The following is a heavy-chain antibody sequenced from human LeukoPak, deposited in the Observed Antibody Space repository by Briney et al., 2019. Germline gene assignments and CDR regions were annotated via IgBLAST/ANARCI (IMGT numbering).Heavy chain of an antibody. Sequence: ASVKVSCKASGYTFTGYYMHWVRQAPGQGLEWMGWINPNSGGTIYAQKFQGRVTMTRDTSISTAYMELSRLRSDDTAVYYCARARPGHARCSGTSCSNWFDPWGQGTLVTVSS. CDR2: INPNSGGT. D-gene: IGHD2-2*01. V-gene: IGHV1-2*02. CDR1: GYTFTGYY. J-gene: IGHJ5*02. CDR3: ARARPGHARCSGTSCSNWFDP.